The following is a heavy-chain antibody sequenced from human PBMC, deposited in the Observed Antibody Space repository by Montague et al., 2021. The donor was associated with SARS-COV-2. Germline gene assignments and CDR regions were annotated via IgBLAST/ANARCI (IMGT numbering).Heavy chain of an antibody. CDR3: ARAVVGAKTATIES. Sequence: SETLSLTCSVSGGSINNYFWGWIWQSPGKGLEWVGYMHSTGSTAYNPSLKSRVIISVDTSKTQISLKLSSVSAADTALYYCARAVVGAKTATIESWGQGTLVTVSS. V-gene: IGHV4-59*01. J-gene: IGHJ4*02. CDR1: GGSINNYF. CDR2: MHSTGST. D-gene: IGHD2-15*01.